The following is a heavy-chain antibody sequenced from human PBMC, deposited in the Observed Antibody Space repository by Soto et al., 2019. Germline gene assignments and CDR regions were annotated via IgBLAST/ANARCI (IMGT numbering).Heavy chain of an antibody. J-gene: IGHJ4*02. Sequence: QVQLQESGPGLVKPSETLSLTCTVSGGSISSYYWSWIRQPPGKGLEWIGYIYYSGSTNYNPSLKSRVSISVDTATNQFSLKMSSVTAADMAVYYCARHISGSYYDSSGYYQGDYFDSWGQGTLVTVS. CDR1: GGSISSYY. CDR2: IYYSGST. D-gene: IGHD3-22*01. V-gene: IGHV4-59*08. CDR3: ARHISGSYYDSSGYYQGDYFDS.